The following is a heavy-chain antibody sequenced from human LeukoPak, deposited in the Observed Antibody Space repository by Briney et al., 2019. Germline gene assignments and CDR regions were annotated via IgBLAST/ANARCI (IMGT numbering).Heavy chain of an antibody. CDR2: IGTARDT. CDR1: GFTFSRYD. J-gene: IGHJ5*02. D-gene: IGHD2-15*01. V-gene: IGHV3-13*01. CDR3: ARERVGSLDWFDP. Sequence: PGGSLRLSCAASGFTFSRYDMHWVRQTTGKGLEWVSAIGTARDTYYSGSVEGRFTISREDAKNSLYLQMNSLRAEDTAVYYCARERVGSLDWFDPWGQGTLVTVSS.